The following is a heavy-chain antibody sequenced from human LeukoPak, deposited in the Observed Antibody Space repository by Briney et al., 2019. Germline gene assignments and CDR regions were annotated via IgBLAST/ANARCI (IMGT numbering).Heavy chain of an antibody. V-gene: IGHV3-30-3*01. CDR3: ARGVSMAQPHIDY. J-gene: IGHJ4*02. CDR1: GFSFSSYA. D-gene: IGHD2/OR15-2a*01. CDR2: ISYDGSNK. Sequence: SGTPLRLSCAASGFSFSSYAMHWVRQAPGKGLEWGAVISYDGSNKYYADSVKGRFTISRDNSKNTLYLQMNSLRAEDTAVYYCARGVSMAQPHIDYWGQGTLVTVSS.